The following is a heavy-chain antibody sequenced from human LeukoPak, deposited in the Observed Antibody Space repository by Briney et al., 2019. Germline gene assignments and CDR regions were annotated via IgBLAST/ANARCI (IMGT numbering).Heavy chain of an antibody. Sequence: GGSLRLSCAASEFAFSTYNMNWVRQAPGKGLEWVASINPDESEKYSAGSVKGRFTISRDNAKNSLFLQMENLRVEDTAFYYCVRDLHYSRLDYWGQGMLVAVSS. V-gene: IGHV3-7*01. D-gene: IGHD4-11*01. J-gene: IGHJ4*02. CDR2: INPDESEK. CDR3: VRDLHYSRLDY. CDR1: EFAFSTYN.